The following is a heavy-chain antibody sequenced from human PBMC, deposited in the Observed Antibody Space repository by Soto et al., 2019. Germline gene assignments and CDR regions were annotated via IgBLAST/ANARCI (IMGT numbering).Heavy chain of an antibody. J-gene: IGHJ4*02. CDR3: ARREDTVDF. V-gene: IGHV4-4*07. Sequence: SETLSLTCAVSGVSIINNYWTWIRQPAGKGLEWLGRVYSSGRTTYNPSLKSRLTMSVDTSKNQFSLHLTSVTAADTAAYYCARREDTVDFWGQGMLVTVSS. CDR2: VYSSGRT. CDR1: GVSIINNY.